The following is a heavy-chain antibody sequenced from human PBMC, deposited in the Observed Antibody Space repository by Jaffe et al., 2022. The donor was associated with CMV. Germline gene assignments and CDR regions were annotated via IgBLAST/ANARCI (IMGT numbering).Heavy chain of an antibody. V-gene: IGHV3-30*18. Sequence: QVQLVESGGGVVQPGRSLRLSCAASGFTFSSYGMHWVRQAPGKGLEWVAVISYDGSNKYYADSVKGRFTISRDNSKNTLYLQMNSLRAEDTAVYYCAKWVEGGPGVFDYWGQGTLVTVSS. D-gene: IGHD3-16*01. CDR3: AKWVEGGPGVFDY. CDR1: GFTFSSYG. J-gene: IGHJ4*02. CDR2: ISYDGSNK.